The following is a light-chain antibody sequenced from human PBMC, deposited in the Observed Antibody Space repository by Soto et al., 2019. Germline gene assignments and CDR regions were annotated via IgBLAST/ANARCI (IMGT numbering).Light chain of an antibody. CDR2: GAS. J-gene: IGKJ4*01. V-gene: IGKV3-20*01. Sequence: EIVMTQSPATLSVSPGERATLSCRASQSVNSNLAWYQQKPGQTPRLLISGASIRATDIPDRFSGSGSGTDFTLTISRLEPEDFAVYFCQQYGRLPLSFGGGTKVDIK. CDR1: QSVNSN. CDR3: QQYGRLPLS.